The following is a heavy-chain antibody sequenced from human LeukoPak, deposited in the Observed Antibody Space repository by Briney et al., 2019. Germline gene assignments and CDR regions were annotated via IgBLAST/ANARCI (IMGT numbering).Heavy chain of an antibody. CDR1: GFSFSSYW. Sequence: PGGSLRLSCAASGFSFSSYWMHWVRQVPGKGLVWVSRINSDGSNTNYADSVKGRFTISRDNSKNTLYLQMNSLRAEDTAVYYCFGESPDAFDIWGQGTMVTVSS. CDR3: FGESPDAFDI. J-gene: IGHJ3*02. CDR2: INSDGSNT. V-gene: IGHV3-74*01. D-gene: IGHD3-10*01.